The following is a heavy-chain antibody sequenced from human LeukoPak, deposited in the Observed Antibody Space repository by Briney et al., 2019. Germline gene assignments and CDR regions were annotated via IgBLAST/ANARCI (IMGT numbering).Heavy chain of an antibody. CDR1: GFTFSSYS. Sequence: GGSLRLSCAASGFTFSSYSMNWVRQAPGKGLEWVSSISSSSRYIYYADSVKGRFTISRDNAKNSLYLQMNSLRAEETAVYYCARGGYYYDSSGYYHEYYFDYWGQGTLVTVSS. V-gene: IGHV3-21*01. CDR3: ARGGYYYDSSGYYHEYYFDY. CDR2: ISSSSRYI. D-gene: IGHD3-22*01. J-gene: IGHJ4*02.